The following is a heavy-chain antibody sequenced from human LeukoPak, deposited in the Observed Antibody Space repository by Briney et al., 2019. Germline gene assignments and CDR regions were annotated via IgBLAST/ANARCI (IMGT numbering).Heavy chain of an antibody. J-gene: IGHJ5*02. CDR1: GYTFTGYY. CDR2: INPNSGGT. D-gene: IGHD2-15*01. Sequence: ASVKVSCKASGYTFTGYYMHWVRQAPGQGLEWMGWINPNSGGTNYAQKFQGRVTMTRDTSISTAYMELSRLRSDDTAVYYCARIPVVVVAATYWFDPWGQGILVTVSS. CDR3: ARIPVVVVAATYWFDP. V-gene: IGHV1-2*02.